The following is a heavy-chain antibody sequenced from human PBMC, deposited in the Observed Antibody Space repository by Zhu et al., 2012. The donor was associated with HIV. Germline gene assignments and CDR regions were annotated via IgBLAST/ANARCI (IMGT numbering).Heavy chain of an antibody. CDR2: ISYSGIV. D-gene: IGHD2/OR15-2a*01. CDR1: DDSINNFH. CDR3: ARVVEEYLYCPLVISTTNYYMDV. Sequence: QVQLQESGPGMLKPSETLSLICTVSDDSINNFHWSWIRQPPGKGLEWIGHISYSGIVNYNPSLKSRATISLDTTMNEYSMKLTSVTAADTAVYFCARVVEEYLYCPLVISTTNYYMDVVGQRDHGRPSP. V-gene: IGHV4-59*01. J-gene: IGHJ6*03.